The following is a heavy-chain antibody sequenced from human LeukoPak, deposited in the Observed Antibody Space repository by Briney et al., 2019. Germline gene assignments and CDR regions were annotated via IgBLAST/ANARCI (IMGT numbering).Heavy chain of an antibody. Sequence: PGGSLRLSCAASGFTFSNYDMSWVRQAPGKGLDWVSSISGSGGSTYYADSVKGRFTISRDNAENTLYLQMNSLRAEDTAVYYCASGVYDSLYYFDYWGQGTLVTVSS. CDR1: GFTFSNYD. CDR3: ASGVYDSLYYFDY. J-gene: IGHJ4*02. CDR2: ISGSGGST. V-gene: IGHV3-23*01. D-gene: IGHD2-15*01.